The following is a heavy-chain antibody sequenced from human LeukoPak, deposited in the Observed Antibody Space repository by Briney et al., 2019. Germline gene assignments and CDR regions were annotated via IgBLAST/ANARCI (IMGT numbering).Heavy chain of an antibody. J-gene: IGHJ3*02. CDR2: INHIGQTT. D-gene: IGHD1-26*01. Sequence: GGSLRLSCAASGFTFSSYAMSWVRQPPGKGLLWISNINHIGQTTYYADSVKGRFTISRDNARNSLFLEMNSLRVEDTAMYYCARGWEDGRHFHIWGQGTMVTVSS. V-gene: IGHV3-48*04. CDR3: ARGWEDGRHFHI. CDR1: GFTFSSYA.